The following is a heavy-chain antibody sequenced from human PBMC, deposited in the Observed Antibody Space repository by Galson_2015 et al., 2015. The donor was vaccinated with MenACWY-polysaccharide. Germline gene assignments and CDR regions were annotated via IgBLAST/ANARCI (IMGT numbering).Heavy chain of an antibody. CDR3: ARDPGSGSPYYFDY. CDR1: GYTFTSFG. J-gene: IGHJ4*02. Sequence: SVKVSCKASGYTFTSFGISWVRQAPGQGLEWMGWISGYDGHTNYAQKFQGRVTMTTDTSTSTAYMELRSLRSDDTAVYYCARDPGSGSPYYFDYWGQGTLGTVSS. V-gene: IGHV1-18*01. D-gene: IGHD3-10*01. CDR2: ISGYDGHT.